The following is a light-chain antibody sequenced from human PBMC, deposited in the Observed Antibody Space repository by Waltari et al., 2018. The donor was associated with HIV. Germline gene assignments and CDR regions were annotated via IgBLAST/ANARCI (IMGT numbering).Light chain of an antibody. J-gene: IGKJ4*01. CDR1: QSVGNY. Sequence: EIVLTQFPATLSLSPGERATLSCRASQSVGNYLAWYQHKPGQAPRLLIYDAFNRATGIPARFSGSGSGTDFTLTISSLEPEDFVVYYCQERAYWPPLTFGGGTKVEIK. CDR2: DAF. V-gene: IGKV3-11*01. CDR3: QERAYWPPLT.